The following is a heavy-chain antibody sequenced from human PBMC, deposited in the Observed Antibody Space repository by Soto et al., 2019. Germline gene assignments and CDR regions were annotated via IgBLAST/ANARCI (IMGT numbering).Heavy chain of an antibody. CDR1: GGSISSGGYY. D-gene: IGHD2-15*01. V-gene: IGHV4-31*03. J-gene: IGHJ5*02. CDR3: ARGGVVAADAGSWFDP. Sequence: QVQLQESGPGLVKPSQTLSLTCTVSGGSISSGGYYWSWIRQHPGKGLEWIGYIYYSGSTYYNPSLKSRVTISVDTSKHQFPLKLSSVTAAGTAVYYCARGGVVAADAGSWFDPWGQGTLVTVSS. CDR2: IYYSGST.